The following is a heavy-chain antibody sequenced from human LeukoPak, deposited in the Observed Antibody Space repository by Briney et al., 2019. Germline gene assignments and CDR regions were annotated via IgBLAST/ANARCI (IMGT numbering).Heavy chain of an antibody. V-gene: IGHV3-21*01. Sequence: SGGFLRLSCAASGFTFSSYSMNWVRQAPGKGLEWVSSISSSSSYIYYADSVKGRFTISRDNAKNSLYLQMNSLRAEDTAVYYCARRDDFSTSQFDYWGQGTLVTASS. D-gene: IGHD2-2*01. CDR3: ARRDDFSTSQFDY. CDR1: GFTFSSYS. CDR2: ISSSSSYI. J-gene: IGHJ4*02.